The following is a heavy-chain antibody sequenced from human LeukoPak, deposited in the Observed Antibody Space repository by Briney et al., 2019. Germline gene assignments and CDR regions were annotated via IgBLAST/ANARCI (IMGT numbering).Heavy chain of an antibody. D-gene: IGHD2-2*02. CDR3: ARGGVAAAIQRGEGNFDY. CDR1: GFTFSSYA. V-gene: IGHV3-30-3*01. CDR2: ISYDGSNK. Sequence: GGSLRLSCAASGFTFSSYAIHRVRQAPGEGREWVAVISYDGSNKYYADSVKGRFTISRDNSKNTLYLQMNSLRAEDTAVYYRARGGVAAAIQRGEGNFDYWGQGTLVTVSS. J-gene: IGHJ4*02.